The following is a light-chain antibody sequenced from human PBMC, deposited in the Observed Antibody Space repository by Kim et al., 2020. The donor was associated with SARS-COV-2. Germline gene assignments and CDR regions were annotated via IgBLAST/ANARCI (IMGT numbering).Light chain of an antibody. Sequence: QSITISCTGTSSDVGGYNYVSWYQHHPGKAPKRMIYDVTKRPSGVSNRFSGSKSGNTASLTISGLQAEDEADYYCSSYTSSSTSYVFGTGTKVTVL. V-gene: IGLV2-14*03. J-gene: IGLJ1*01. CDR2: DVT. CDR1: SSDVGGYNY. CDR3: SSYTSSSTSYV.